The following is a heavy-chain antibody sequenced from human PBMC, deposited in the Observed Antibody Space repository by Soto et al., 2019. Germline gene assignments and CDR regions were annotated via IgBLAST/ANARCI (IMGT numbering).Heavy chain of an antibody. CDR3: APASRGLLPDDY. CDR1: GFTFSSYE. J-gene: IGHJ4*02. CDR2: ISSSGSTI. D-gene: IGHD3-22*01. Sequence: GGSLRLSCAASGFTFSSYEMNWGRQAPGKGLEWVSYISSSGSTIYYADSVKGRFTISRDNAKNSLYLQMNSLRAEDTAVYYCAPASRGLLPDDYWGQGTLVTVSS. V-gene: IGHV3-48*03.